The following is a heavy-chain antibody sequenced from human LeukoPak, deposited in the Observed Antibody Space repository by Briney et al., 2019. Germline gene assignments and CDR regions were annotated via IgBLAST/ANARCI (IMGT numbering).Heavy chain of an antibody. CDR1: GFTFTSSA. J-gene: IGHJ4*02. V-gene: IGHV1-58*01. D-gene: IGHD5-18*01. Sequence: SVNVTCKASGFTFTSSAVQWVRQARGRRLEWIGWIVIGSGNTNYAQMFQGRVTITRDMSTSTAYMELSSLRSEDTAVYYCAAPSRIQLDYWGQGTRVTVSS. CDR2: IVIGSGNT. CDR3: AAPSRIQLDY.